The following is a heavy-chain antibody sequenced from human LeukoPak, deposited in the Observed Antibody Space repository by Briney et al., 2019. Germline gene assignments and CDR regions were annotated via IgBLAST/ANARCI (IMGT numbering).Heavy chain of an antibody. CDR3: ARAYCSSTSCPFYYYYYYMDV. CDR2: IYYSGST. D-gene: IGHD2-2*01. J-gene: IGHJ6*03. Sequence: SETLSLTCTVSGGSISSSSYYWGWIRQPPGKGLEWIGSIYYSGSTYYNPSLKSRVTISVDTSKNQFSLKLSSVTAADTAVYYCARAYCSSTSCPFYYYYYYMDVWGKGTTVTVSS. CDR1: GGSISSSSYY. V-gene: IGHV4-39*01.